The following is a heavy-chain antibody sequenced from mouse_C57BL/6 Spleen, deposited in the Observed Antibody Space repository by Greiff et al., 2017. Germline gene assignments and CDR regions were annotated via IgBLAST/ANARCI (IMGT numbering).Heavy chain of an antibody. CDR2: ISSGSSTI. V-gene: IGHV5-17*01. CDR1: GFTFSDYG. Sequence: EVKLMESGGGLVKPGGSLKLSCAASGFTFSDYGMHWVRQAPEKGLEWVAYISSGSSTIYYADTVKGRFTISRDNAKNTLFLQMTSLRSEDTAMYYCAKTSTGTRAPWFAYWGQGTLVTVSA. D-gene: IGHD4-1*02. J-gene: IGHJ3*01. CDR3: AKTSTGTRAPWFAY.